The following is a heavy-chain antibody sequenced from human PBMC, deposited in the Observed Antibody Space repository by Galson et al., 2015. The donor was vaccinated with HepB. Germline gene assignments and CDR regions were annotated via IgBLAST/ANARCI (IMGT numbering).Heavy chain of an antibody. Sequence: SVKVSCKASGFSFSGYYMHRVRQAPGQGLEWMGRINPNSGDTNYAQNFQGRVTMTRDTSISTDYMELSRLRSDDTAIYYCARERESDSSGYRFFDYWGQGTLVTVSS. D-gene: IGHD3-22*01. CDR2: INPNSGDT. V-gene: IGHV1-2*06. CDR3: ARERESDSSGYRFFDY. J-gene: IGHJ4*02. CDR1: GFSFSGYY.